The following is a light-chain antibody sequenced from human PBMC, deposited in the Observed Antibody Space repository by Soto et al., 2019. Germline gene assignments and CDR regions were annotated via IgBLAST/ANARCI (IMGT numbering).Light chain of an antibody. Sequence: QSALTQPRSVSGSPGQSVTISCTGTSSDVGGYDYVSWYQQHPGKAPKLMIYDVSERPSGVPDRFSGSKSGTSASLAISGLRSADEAEYYCAAWDDSLSGWVFGGGTKLTVL. CDR1: SSDVGGYDY. CDR2: DVS. CDR3: AAWDDSLSGWV. J-gene: IGLJ3*02. V-gene: IGLV2-11*01.